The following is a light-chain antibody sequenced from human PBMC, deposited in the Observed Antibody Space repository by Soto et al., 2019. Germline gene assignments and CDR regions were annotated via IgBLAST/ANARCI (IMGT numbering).Light chain of an antibody. V-gene: IGLV1-51*01. J-gene: IGLJ3*02. CDR2: DNN. CDR3: GTWDNSLSAGV. Sequence: QSVLTQPPSVSAAPGQTVIISCSGSTSNIGNNYVSWYQQFPGAAPKLLIYDNNRRPSGIPDRFSGSKSGTSATLGITGLQTGDEADYFCGTWDNSLSAGVFGVGTKLTVL. CDR1: TSNIGNNY.